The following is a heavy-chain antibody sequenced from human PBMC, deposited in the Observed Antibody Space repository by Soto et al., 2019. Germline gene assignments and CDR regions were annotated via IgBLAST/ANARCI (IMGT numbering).Heavy chain of an antibody. J-gene: IGHJ5*02. CDR3: AKDPRAGDFWSGYFPNWFDP. D-gene: IGHD3-3*01. CDR1: GFTFSSYA. V-gene: IGHV3-23*01. Sequence: GGSLRLSCAASGFTFSSYAMSWVRQAPGKGLEWVSAISGSGGSTYYADSVKGRFTISRDNSKNRLYLQMNSLRAEDTAVYYCAKDPRAGDFWSGYFPNWFDPWGQGTLVTVSS. CDR2: ISGSGGST.